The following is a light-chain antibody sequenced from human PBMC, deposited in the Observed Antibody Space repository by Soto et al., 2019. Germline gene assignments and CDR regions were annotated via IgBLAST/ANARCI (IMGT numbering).Light chain of an antibody. CDR1: TSNIGSNY. CDR3: ATWDDSLNGFYV. V-gene: IGLV1-47*01. Sequence: QSVLTQPPSASGTPGQGVTISCSGSTSNIGSNYVYWYQQLPGTAPKLLIYRNNQRPSGVPDRFSGSKSDTSASLAISGLRSDDEADYFCATWDDSLNGFYVFGTGTKVTV. CDR2: RNN. J-gene: IGLJ1*01.